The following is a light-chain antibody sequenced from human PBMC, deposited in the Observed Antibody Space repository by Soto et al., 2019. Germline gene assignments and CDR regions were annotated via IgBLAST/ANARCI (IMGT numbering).Light chain of an antibody. V-gene: IGKV1-39*01. CDR3: QHYNTWPWT. J-gene: IGKJ1*01. Sequence: DIQMTQSPSSLSASVGDRVTIACRASQNITNFLNWYQHNPGKAPNLLIFAASHLQSGVSSRFSGSGSGTDFTLTISSLHPEDFATYYCQHYNTWPWTFGQGTKVDIK. CDR1: QNITNF. CDR2: AAS.